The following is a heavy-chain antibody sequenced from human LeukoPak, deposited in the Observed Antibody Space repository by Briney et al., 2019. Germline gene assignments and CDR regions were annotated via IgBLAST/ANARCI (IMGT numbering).Heavy chain of an antibody. CDR1: GYTFTDYY. J-gene: IGHJ4*02. CDR2: INPNSGGT. CDR3: ARYYYDNSAYHAQFDY. Sequence: GASVRVSCKASGYTFTDYYMHWVRQAPGQGLEWMGWINPNSGGTNYAQKFQGRVTMTRDTSISTAYMELSRLRSDDTAVYYCARYYYDNSAYHAQFDYWGQGTLVTVSS. V-gene: IGHV1-2*02. D-gene: IGHD3-22*01.